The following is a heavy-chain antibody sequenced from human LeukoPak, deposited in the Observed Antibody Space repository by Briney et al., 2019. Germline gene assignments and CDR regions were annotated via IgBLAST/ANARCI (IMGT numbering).Heavy chain of an antibody. Sequence: PGGSLRLSCTASGFTFGDYAISWVRQAPGKGLEWVGFIRSKAYGGTTEYAASVKGRFTFSRDDSKSIAYLQMNSLKTEDTAVYYCTRDQWKDAFDIWGQGTMVTVSS. CDR2: IRSKAYGGTT. V-gene: IGHV3-49*04. CDR1: GFTFGDYA. J-gene: IGHJ3*02. D-gene: IGHD6-19*01. CDR3: TRDQWKDAFDI.